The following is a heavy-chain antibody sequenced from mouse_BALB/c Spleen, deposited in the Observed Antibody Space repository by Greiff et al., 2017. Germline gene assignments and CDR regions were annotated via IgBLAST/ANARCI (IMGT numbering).Heavy chain of an antibody. Sequence: VQLQQSGAELARPGASVKMSCKASGYTFTSYTMHWGKQRPGQGREWVGYINPSSGYTNYNQKFKDKATLTADKSSSTAYMQLSSLTSEDSAVYYCAREKYGNHGDYWGQGTTLTVSA. CDR2: INPSSGYT. V-gene: IGHV1-4*01. CDR3: AREKYGNHGDY. D-gene: IGHD2-10*02. J-gene: IGHJ2*01. CDR1: GYTFTSYT.